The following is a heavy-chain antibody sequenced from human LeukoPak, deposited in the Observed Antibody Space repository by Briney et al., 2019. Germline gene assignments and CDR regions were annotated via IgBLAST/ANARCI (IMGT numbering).Heavy chain of an antibody. Sequence: GESLKISCKGSGYSFTNHWIGWVRQMPGKGLEWMGIIYPGDSDTGYSPSFQGQVTISADTSISTAYLQWSSLKASDTAMYYCARLEGRDGYNSPFDYWGQGTLVTVSS. CDR1: GYSFTNHW. V-gene: IGHV5-51*01. J-gene: IGHJ4*02. D-gene: IGHD5-24*01. CDR3: ARLEGRDGYNSPFDY. CDR2: IYPGDSDT.